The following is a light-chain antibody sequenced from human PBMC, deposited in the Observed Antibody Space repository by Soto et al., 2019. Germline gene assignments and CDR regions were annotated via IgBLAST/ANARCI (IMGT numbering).Light chain of an antibody. V-gene: IGKV1-5*03. CDR1: QSISYW. J-gene: IGKJ2*01. CDR3: RHYNTYSPPYT. CDR2: KAS. Sequence: DIPMTQSPSTLSASVGDRVTITCRASQSISYWLAWYQQKPGKAPNLLIYKASSLESGVPSRFSGSGSGTEVTLTITSLQPDDFATYYCRHYNTYSPPYTFGQGTKLEIK.